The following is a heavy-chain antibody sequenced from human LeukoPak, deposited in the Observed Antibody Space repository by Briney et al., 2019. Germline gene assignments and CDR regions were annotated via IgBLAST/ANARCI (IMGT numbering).Heavy chain of an antibody. CDR2: IYYSGST. CDR3: ARIPTNAVPSAHNGFDI. Sequence: NPSETLSLTCTVSGGSISSSSYYWGWIRQPPGKGLEWIANIYYSGSTYYNPSLKSRVTISVDTSKNQFPLRLNSVTAADTSIYYCARIPTNAVPSAHNGFDIWGQGTMLTVSS. D-gene: IGHD6-19*01. CDR1: GGSISSSSYY. V-gene: IGHV4-39*01. J-gene: IGHJ3*02.